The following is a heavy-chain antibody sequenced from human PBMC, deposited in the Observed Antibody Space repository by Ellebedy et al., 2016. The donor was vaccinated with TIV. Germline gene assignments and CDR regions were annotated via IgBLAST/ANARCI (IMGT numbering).Heavy chain of an antibody. CDR1: GFTFTDFH. CDR3: ARDLQIHDGLLTGSKMTHGMDV. CDR2: ISRTGSTI. J-gene: IGHJ6*02. Sequence: GESLKISCGASGFTFTDFHMNWIRQAPGKGLEWVLYISRTGSTIYSADSVKGRFTVSRDNGKNSLLLQMNSLRAEDTAVYYCARDLQIHDGLLTGSKMTHGMDVWGQGTTVTVTS. D-gene: IGHD3-9*01. V-gene: IGHV3-11*04.